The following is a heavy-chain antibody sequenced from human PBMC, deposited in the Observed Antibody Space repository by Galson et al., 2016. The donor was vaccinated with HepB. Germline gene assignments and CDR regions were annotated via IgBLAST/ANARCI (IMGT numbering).Heavy chain of an antibody. CDR1: GFTFSGSA. CDR3: TGPLRFFALDNYYSGMDV. J-gene: IGHJ6*02. CDR2: IRNKANGYAT. D-gene: IGHD3-3*01. V-gene: IGHV3-73*01. Sequence: SLRLSCAASGFTFSGSALHWVRQASGKGLEWVGRIRNKANGYATARAASVKGRFTISRDDSKNTAYLQMNRLETEDTAVYYCTGPLRFFALDNYYSGMDVWGQGTTVTVSS.